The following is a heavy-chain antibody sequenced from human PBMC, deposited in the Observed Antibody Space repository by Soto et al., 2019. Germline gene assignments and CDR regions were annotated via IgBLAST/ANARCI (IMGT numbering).Heavy chain of an antibody. V-gene: IGHV4-39*01. Sequence: SETLSLTCTVSGGSISSTTYYWGWVRQPPGKGLEWIGSIYDSGSTYYNPSLRSRLTISVDTSKNQFSLRLTSVTATDTAVYYCARHARPFAPVVVGALGSWGQGTLVTVSS. CDR1: GGSISSTTYY. CDR2: IYDSGST. J-gene: IGHJ5*02. CDR3: ARHARPFAPVVVGALGS. D-gene: IGHD1-26*01.